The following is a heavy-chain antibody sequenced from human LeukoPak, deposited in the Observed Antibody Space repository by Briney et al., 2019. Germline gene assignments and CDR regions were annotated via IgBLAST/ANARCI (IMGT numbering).Heavy chain of an antibody. V-gene: IGHV3-23*01. Sequence: PGGSLRLSCAASGFTFSNYAMSWVRQAPGKGLEWVSTISGSGDNTYYADSVKGRFTISRDNSKNTLYLQVNSLRAEDTAVYYCAEDLRQQLGLGALDYWGQGTLVTVSS. J-gene: IGHJ4*02. CDR2: ISGSGDNT. CDR3: AEDLRQQLGLGALDY. D-gene: IGHD3-16*01. CDR1: GFTFSNYA.